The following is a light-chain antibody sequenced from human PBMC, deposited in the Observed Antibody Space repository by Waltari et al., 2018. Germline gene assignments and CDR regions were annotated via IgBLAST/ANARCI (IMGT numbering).Light chain of an antibody. Sequence: QSVLTPPRSVSGSRGQSVTISCTGNKSDVGAYDSVPWYQHHPGKVPKLMIYDVRRRPSGVPPRFSGSKSGNSASLTISGLQTEDEADYYCCSYAGNYIMIFGGGTKVTVL. CDR3: CSYAGNYIMI. CDR1: KSDVGAYDS. J-gene: IGLJ2*01. V-gene: IGLV2-11*01. CDR2: DVR.